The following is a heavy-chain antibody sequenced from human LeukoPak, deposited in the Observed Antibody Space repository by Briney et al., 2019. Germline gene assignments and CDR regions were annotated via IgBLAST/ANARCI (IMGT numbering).Heavy chain of an antibody. CDR3: AKDGYYDFWSGYYHFDY. CDR1: GFTFSSYA. Sequence: PGGSLRLSCAASGFTFSSYAMSWVRQAPGKGLEWVSAISGSGGSTYYADSVKGRFTISRDNSKNTLYLQMNSLRAEDTAVYYCAKDGYYDFWSGYYHFDYWGQGTLVTVSS. J-gene: IGHJ4*02. D-gene: IGHD3-3*01. CDR2: ISGSGGST. V-gene: IGHV3-23*01.